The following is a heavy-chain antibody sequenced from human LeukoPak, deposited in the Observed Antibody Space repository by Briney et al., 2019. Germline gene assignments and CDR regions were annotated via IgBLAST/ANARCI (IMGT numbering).Heavy chain of an antibody. D-gene: IGHD3-10*01. CDR2: ISSSSNYI. V-gene: IGHV3-21*01. J-gene: IGHJ4*02. Sequence: GGSLRLSCAASGFTFSSYSMNWVRQAPGKGLEWVSSISSSSNYIYYADSVKGRFTISRDNAKNSQYLQMNSLRAEDTAVYYCARARASVRGVINEGLDYWGQGTLVTVSS. CDR1: GFTFSSYS. CDR3: ARARASVRGVINEGLDY.